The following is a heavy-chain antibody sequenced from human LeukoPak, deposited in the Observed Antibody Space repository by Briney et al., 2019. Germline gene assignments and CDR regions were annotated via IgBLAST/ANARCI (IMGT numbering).Heavy chain of an antibody. CDR1: GFTFSTYS. D-gene: IGHD3-10*01. Sequence: PGGSLRLSCAASGFTFSTYSMSWVRQAPGKGLEWVSYISGNGASIYYADSVKGRFTISRDNAKNSLYLQMNSLRAEDTAVYYCAKEGGSGSYQISWGQGTLVTVSS. CDR3: AKEGGSGSYQIS. V-gene: IGHV3-48*01. J-gene: IGHJ5*02. CDR2: ISGNGASI.